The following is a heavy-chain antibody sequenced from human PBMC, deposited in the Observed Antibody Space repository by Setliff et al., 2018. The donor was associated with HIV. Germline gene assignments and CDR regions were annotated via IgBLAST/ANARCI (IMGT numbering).Heavy chain of an antibody. V-gene: IGHV4-61*02. D-gene: IGHD3-3*01. CDR3: ARDSVSNYNFWSGYLDY. CDR1: GGSISSGSFY. J-gene: IGHJ4*02. CDR2: IYTSGST. Sequence: ASETLSLTCTVSGGSISSGSFYWNWIRQPAGKGLEWIGRIYTSGSTNYNPSLKSRVTISLDTSKNQFSLKLTSVTAADTAVYYCARDSVSNYNFWSGYLDYWGQGTLVTVSS.